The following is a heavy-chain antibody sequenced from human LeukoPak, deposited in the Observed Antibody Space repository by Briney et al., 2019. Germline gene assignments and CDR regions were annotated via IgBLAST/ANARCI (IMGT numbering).Heavy chain of an antibody. J-gene: IGHJ6*03. V-gene: IGHV3-23*01. CDR3: AKEVYCSGGSCYSLYYYYMDV. Sequence: GGSLRLSCAASGFTFSSYAMSWVRQATGKGLEWVSAISGSGGSTYYADSVKGRFTISRDNSKNTLYLQMNSLRAEDTAVYYCAKEVYCSGGSCYSLYYYYMDVWGKETTVTVSS. CDR1: GFTFSSYA. D-gene: IGHD2-15*01. CDR2: ISGSGGST.